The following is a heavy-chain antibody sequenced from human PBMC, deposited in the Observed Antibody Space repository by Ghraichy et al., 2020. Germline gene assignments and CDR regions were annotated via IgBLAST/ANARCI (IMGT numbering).Heavy chain of an antibody. CDR1: DFTVGSHY. V-gene: IGHV3-53*04. Sequence: LSLTCEASDFTVGSHYMSWVRQTPGKGLEWVSVISGGGATFYADSMKGRFTISRHTSKNTLYLQLSSLRTDDTAVYYCARDISPPYGLDVWGQGTPVTVSS. CDR2: ISGGGAT. J-gene: IGHJ6*02. D-gene: IGHD3-3*02. CDR3: ARDISPPYGLDV.